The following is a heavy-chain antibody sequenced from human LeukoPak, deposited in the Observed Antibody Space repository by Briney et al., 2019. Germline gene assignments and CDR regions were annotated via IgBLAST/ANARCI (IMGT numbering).Heavy chain of an antibody. V-gene: IGHV1-46*01. CDR1: GYTFTSYY. D-gene: IGHD1-7*01. CDR2: INPSGGST. Sequence: GASVKVSCKASGYTFTSYYMHWVRQAPGQGLEWMGIINPSGGSTSYAQKFQGRVTMSRDTSTSTVYMELSSLRSEDTAVYYCASSWNLDANWFDPWGQGTLVTVSS. J-gene: IGHJ5*02. CDR3: ASSWNLDANWFDP.